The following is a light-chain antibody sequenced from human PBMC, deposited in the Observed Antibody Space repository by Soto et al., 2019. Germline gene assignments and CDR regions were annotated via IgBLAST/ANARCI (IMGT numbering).Light chain of an antibody. J-gene: IGKJ1*01. V-gene: IGKV1-39*01. Sequence: DIPMTQSPSSLSASVGDRVTITCRASQSISNLLNWYQHKPGKAPKLLIYGTSTLQSGVPSRFSGSGSGTDFTLTISSLQREDFATDYCQQSYSSSWTFGQGTKVEIK. CDR3: QQSYSSSWT. CDR1: QSISNL. CDR2: GTS.